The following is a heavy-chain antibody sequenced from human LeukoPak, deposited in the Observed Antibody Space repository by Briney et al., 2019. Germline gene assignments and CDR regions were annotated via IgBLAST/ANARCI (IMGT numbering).Heavy chain of an antibody. CDR2: IIPIFGTA. CDR3: ARVVAADYYYGMDV. Sequence: SVKVSCKASGGTFSSYAISWVRQAPGQGLEWMGGIIPIFGTANYAQKFQGRITITADESTSTAYMELSSLRSEDTAVYYCARVVAADYYYGMDVWGQGTTVTVSS. D-gene: IGHD2-15*01. J-gene: IGHJ6*02. V-gene: IGHV1-69*13. CDR1: GGTFSSYA.